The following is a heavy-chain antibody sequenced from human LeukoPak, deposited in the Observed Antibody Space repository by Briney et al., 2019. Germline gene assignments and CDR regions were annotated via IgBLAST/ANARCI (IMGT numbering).Heavy chain of an antibody. Sequence: SETLSLTCAVYGGSFSGYYWSWIRQPPGKGLEWIGEINHSGSTNYNPSLKSRVTISADTSKNQFSLKLSSVTAADTAVYYCARGRRDSSWYWYFDLWGRGTLVTVSS. J-gene: IGHJ2*01. CDR3: ARGRRDSSWYWYFDL. CDR1: GGSFSGYY. CDR2: INHSGST. V-gene: IGHV4-34*01. D-gene: IGHD6-13*01.